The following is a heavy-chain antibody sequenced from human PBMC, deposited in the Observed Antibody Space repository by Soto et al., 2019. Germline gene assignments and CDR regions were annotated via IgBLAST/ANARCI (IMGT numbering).Heavy chain of an antibody. CDR2: INAGNGNT. D-gene: IGHD3-22*01. CDR1: GYTFTSYA. J-gene: IGHJ4*02. V-gene: IGHV1-3*01. Sequence: ASVKVSFKASGYTFTSYAMHWVRQAPGQRLEWMGWINAGNGNTKYSQKFQGRVTITRDTSASTAYMELSSLRSEDTAVYYCARGADYYDSSGQNYWGQGTLVTVSS. CDR3: ARGADYYDSSGQNY.